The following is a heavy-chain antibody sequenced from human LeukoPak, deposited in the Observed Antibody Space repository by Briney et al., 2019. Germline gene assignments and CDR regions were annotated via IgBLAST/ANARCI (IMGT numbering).Heavy chain of an antibody. CDR2: IRYDGSNK. D-gene: IGHD3-10*01. CDR3: ARDTRPDYYGSGSYN. V-gene: IGHV3-30*02. J-gene: IGHJ4*02. Sequence: PGGSLRLSCAASGFTFSSYGMHWVRQAPGKGLEWVAFIRYDGSNKYYADSVKGRFTISRDNSKNTLYLQMNSLRAEDTAVYYCARDTRPDYYGSGSYNWGQGTLVTVSS. CDR1: GFTFSSYG.